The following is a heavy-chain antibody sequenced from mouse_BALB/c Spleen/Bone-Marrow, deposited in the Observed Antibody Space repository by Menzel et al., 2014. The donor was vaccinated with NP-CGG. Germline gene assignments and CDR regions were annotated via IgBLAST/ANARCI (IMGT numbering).Heavy chain of an antibody. CDR2: ISSGGGST. CDR3: ARRGYGYGQRGFYYAMDY. J-gene: IGHJ4*01. Sequence: EVKLVESGGGLVKPGGSLKLSCAASGFAFSSYEMSWVRQTPEKRLEWVAYISSGGGSTFYPDTVKGRFTLSRDNAKNTLYLQMSSLKSEDTAMYYCARRGYGYGQRGFYYAMDYWGQGTSVTVSS. CDR1: GFAFSSYE. V-gene: IGHV5-12-1*01. D-gene: IGHD2-2*01.